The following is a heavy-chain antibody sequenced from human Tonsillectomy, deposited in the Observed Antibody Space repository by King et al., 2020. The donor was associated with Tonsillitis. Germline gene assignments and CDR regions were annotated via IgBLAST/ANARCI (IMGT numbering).Heavy chain of an antibody. CDR1: GGSISSYY. CDR2: IYYSGST. J-gene: IGHJ6*02. CDR3: ARHLHSPGSYDYDYARDV. V-gene: IGHV4-59*08. Sequence: VQLQESGPGLVKPSETLSLTCTVSGGSISSYYWSWIRQPPGKGLEWIGYIYYSGSTNYNPSLRSRVTISVDTSKNQDSLKLYSVTAADTAVYYCARHLHSPGSYDYDYARDVWGQGTTVTVSS. D-gene: IGHD1-14*01.